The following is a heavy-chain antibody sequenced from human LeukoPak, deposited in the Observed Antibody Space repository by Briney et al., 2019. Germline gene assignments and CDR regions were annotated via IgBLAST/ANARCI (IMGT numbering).Heavy chain of an antibody. CDR1: GGSISSGGYY. Sequence: SETLSLTCTVSGGSISSGGYYWGWIRQPPGKGLEWIGSIYYSGSTYYNPSLKSRVTISVDTSKNQFSLKLSSVTAADTAVYYCARGKYYDISGYYYYHFQHWGQGTLVTVSS. V-gene: IGHV4-39*07. J-gene: IGHJ1*01. D-gene: IGHD3-22*01. CDR3: ARGKYYDISGYYYYHFQH. CDR2: IYYSGST.